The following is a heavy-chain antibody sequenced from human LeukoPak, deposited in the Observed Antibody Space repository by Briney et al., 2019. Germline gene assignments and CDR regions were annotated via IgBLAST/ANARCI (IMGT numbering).Heavy chain of an antibody. CDR3: VRGYHISINNWFDY. CDR1: GDSVIYSY. D-gene: IGHD3-3*01. Sequence: PSETLSLTCTVSGDSVIYSYWSWIRQPAGKGLELIGRLSAASTPDYNPSLKSRLTMSVDTSENQFSLRLSSVTAADTAVYYCVRGYHISINNWFDYWGQGALVTVSS. CDR2: LSAASTP. J-gene: IGHJ4*02. V-gene: IGHV4-4*07.